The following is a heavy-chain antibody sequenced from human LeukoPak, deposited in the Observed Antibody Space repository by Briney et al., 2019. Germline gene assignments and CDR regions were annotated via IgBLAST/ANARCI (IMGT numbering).Heavy chain of an antibody. V-gene: IGHV3-7*01. J-gene: IGHJ4*02. D-gene: IGHD3-3*01. CDR1: GFTFSSYW. Sequence: GGSLRLSCAASGFTFSSYWMSWVRQAPGKGLEWVANIKQDRSEKYYVDSVKGRFTISRDNAKNSLYLQMNSLRAEDTAVYYCASAYYDFWSGYYGYWGQGTLVTVSS. CDR2: IKQDRSEK. CDR3: ASAYYDFWSGYYGY.